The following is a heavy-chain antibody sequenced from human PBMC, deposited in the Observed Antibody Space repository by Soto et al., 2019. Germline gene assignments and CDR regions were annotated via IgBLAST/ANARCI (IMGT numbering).Heavy chain of an antibody. CDR3: VKEGRGSSTSCSRCYGLDV. J-gene: IGHJ6*02. D-gene: IGHD2-2*01. Sequence: GGSLRLSCGASGFTFSTYGMHWVRQAPGKGLEWVAALSHDESNKFYADSVKGRFTISRDNSKNTLYLEMFSLRAEDTAVYYCVKEGRGSSTSCSRCYGLDVWGQGTTVTAP. CDR2: LSHDESNK. V-gene: IGHV3-30*18. CDR1: GFTFSTYG.